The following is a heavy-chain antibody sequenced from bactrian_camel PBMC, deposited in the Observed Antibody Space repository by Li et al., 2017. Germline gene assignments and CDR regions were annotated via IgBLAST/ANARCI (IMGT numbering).Heavy chain of an antibody. CDR1: GYRFNTYS. CDR2: IDSDGET. V-gene: IGHV3-3*01. Sequence: VQLVESGGGPVQAGDSLRLSCVASGYRFNTYSMAWFRQAPGKAREGVAGIDSDGETRYANSVKGRFTVSKDNTKKTLYLQMNSLNPDDTAVYYCAADSAFSDCRRLVTRPNLSAYSYWGQGTQVTVS. CDR3: AADSAFSDCRRLVTRPNLSAYSY. D-gene: IGHD4*01. J-gene: IGHJ4*01.